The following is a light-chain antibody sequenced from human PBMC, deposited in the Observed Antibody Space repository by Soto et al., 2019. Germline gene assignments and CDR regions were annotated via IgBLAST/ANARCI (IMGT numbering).Light chain of an antibody. CDR2: GTS. J-gene: IGKJ1*01. Sequence: EIVMTQSPAALSVSPGERATLSCRASQSVSDNLAWYQQKPGQAPRLLIFGTSTRATGIPARFSGSGSGTKFTLTISSLQSEDFAVYYCHQYKNWPPWTFGQGTKVEIK. CDR1: QSVSDN. V-gene: IGKV3-15*01. CDR3: HQYKNWPPWT.